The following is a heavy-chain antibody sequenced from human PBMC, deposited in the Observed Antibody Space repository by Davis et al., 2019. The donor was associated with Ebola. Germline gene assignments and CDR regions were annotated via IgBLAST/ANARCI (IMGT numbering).Heavy chain of an antibody. CDR3: ARDLYLGSWNYYGMDV. D-gene: IGHD2-2*02. CDR2: ISSSSSTI. J-gene: IGHJ6*02. CDR1: GFTFSSYS. Sequence: GGSLRLSCAASGFTFSSYSMNWVRQAPGKGLEWVSYISSSSSTIYYADSVKGRFTISRDNVKNSLYLQMNSLRVEDTAVYYCARDLYLGSWNYYGMDVWGQGTTVTVSS. V-gene: IGHV3-48*04.